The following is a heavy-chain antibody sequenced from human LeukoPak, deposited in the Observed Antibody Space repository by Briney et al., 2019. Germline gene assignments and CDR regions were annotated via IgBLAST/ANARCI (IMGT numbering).Heavy chain of an antibody. Sequence: SQTLSLTCTVSGGSISSGGYYWSWIRQHPRKGLEWIGYIYYSGNTFYNPSLKSRVTISIDMSKNQFSLKLNSVTAADTAVYYCARVVTIFGVVTAWDVWGQGTTVTVSS. CDR3: ARVVTIFGVVTAWDV. CDR1: GGSISSGGYY. V-gene: IGHV4-31*03. D-gene: IGHD3-3*01. CDR2: IYYSGNT. J-gene: IGHJ6*02.